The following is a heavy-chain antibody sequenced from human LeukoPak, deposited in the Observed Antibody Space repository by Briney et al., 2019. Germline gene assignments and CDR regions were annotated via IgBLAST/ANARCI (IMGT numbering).Heavy chain of an antibody. CDR3: ARDPYDILTGSDY. J-gene: IGHJ4*02. D-gene: IGHD3-9*01. Sequence: GSLRLSCAASGFTFSSYSMNWVRQAPGKGLEWVSSISSSSSYIYYADSVKGRFTISRDNAKNSLYLQMNSLRAEDTAVYYCARDPYDILTGSDYWGQGTLVTVSS. CDR1: GFTFSSYS. V-gene: IGHV3-21*01. CDR2: ISSSSSYI.